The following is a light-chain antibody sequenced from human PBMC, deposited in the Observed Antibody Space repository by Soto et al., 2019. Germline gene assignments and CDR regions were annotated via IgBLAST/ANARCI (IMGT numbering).Light chain of an antibody. CDR2: DAS. CDR1: QSVSSY. J-gene: IGKJ1*01. V-gene: IGKV3-11*01. CDR3: QQRSNWPPWT. Sequence: EIVFTQSPATLSLSPGERATLSCRASQSVSSYLAWYQQKPGQAPRLPIYDASNRATGIPARFSGSGSGTDFTLTISSLEPEDFAVYYCQQRSNWPPWTFGQGTKVDIK.